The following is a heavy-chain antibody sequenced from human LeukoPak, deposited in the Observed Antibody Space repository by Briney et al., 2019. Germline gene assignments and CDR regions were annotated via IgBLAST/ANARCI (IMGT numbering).Heavy chain of an antibody. CDR1: GFTFSSYS. CDR3: ARDRDSSGWYAYDH. Sequence: GGSLRLSCAASGFTFSSYSMNWVRQAPGKGLEWVSSISSSSSYIYYADSVKGRFTISRDNAKNSLYLQMNSLRAEDTAVYYCARDRDSSGWYAYDHWGQGTLVTVSS. V-gene: IGHV3-21*01. D-gene: IGHD6-19*01. J-gene: IGHJ4*02. CDR2: ISSSSSYI.